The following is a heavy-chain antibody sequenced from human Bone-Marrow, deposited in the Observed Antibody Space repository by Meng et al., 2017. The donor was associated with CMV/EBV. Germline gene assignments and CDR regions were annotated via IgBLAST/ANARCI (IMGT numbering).Heavy chain of an antibody. V-gene: IGHV3-48*03. CDR1: GFIFSSYE. D-gene: IGHD1-1*01. J-gene: IGHJ4*02. Sequence: GESLKISCAASGFIFSSYEMNWIRQAPGKGLEWVSYISRGGDTLFYADSVKGRFTISRDNSKNTLYLQMNSLRAEDTAVYYCARDRNELPGDYWGQGTLVTVSS. CDR2: ISRGGDTL. CDR3: ARDRNELPGDY.